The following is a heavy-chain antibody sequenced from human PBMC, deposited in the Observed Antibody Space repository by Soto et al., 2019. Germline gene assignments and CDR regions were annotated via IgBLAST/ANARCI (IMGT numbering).Heavy chain of an antibody. CDR3: AAAPYCSGGSCYPFFYYYYGMEV. J-gene: IGHJ6*01. D-gene: IGHD2-15*01. CDR2: IDPSDSYT. Sequence: RVRQPPGKGPAWTGRIDPSDSYTNYSPSFQGHVTISADKSISTAYPQWSRLKASDTAMYYCAAAPYCSGGSCYPFFYYYYGMEVWGQGTTVTVSS. V-gene: IGHV5-10-1*01.